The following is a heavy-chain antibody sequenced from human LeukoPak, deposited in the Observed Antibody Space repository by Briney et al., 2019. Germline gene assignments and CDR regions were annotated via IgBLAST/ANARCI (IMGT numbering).Heavy chain of an antibody. D-gene: IGHD3-16*01. J-gene: IGHJ6*02. Sequence: GGSLRLSCAVSGLTFNNYAMSWVRQAPGKGMEWVSAISKSGDHTYYAASAKGRFTIYRDNSKNTQYLQMNSLRAEDTAVYYCATSWGPDTSAFRWGRDGMDVWGQGTTVIVS. CDR2: ISKSGDHT. V-gene: IGHV3-23*01. CDR1: GLTFNNYA. CDR3: ATSWGPDTSAFRWGRDGMDV.